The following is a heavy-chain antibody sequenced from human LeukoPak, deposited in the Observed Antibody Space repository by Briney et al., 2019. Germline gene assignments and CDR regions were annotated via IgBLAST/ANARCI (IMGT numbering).Heavy chain of an antibody. V-gene: IGHV4-34*01. CDR3: ARGIGDIVVVPAAIEFDY. D-gene: IGHD2-2*01. Sequence: PSETLSLTCAVYGGSFSGYYWSWIRQPPGKGLEWIGEINHSGSTNYNPSLKSRVTISVGTSKNQFSLKLSSVTAADTAVYYCARGIGDIVVVPAAIEFDYWGQGTLVTVSS. CDR2: INHSGST. CDR1: GGSFSGYY. J-gene: IGHJ4*02.